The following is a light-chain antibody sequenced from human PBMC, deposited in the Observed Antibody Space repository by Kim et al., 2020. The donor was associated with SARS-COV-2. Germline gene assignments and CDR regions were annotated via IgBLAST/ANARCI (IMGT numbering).Light chain of an antibody. Sequence: GQKVTISCSGSSSNIVNDYVSWYQQLPGTAPKVLIYDNNKRPSGIPDRFSGSKSGTSATLGITGLQTGDEADYYCGTWDSSLSAAVFGGGTQLTVL. V-gene: IGLV1-51*01. CDR1: SSNIVNDY. J-gene: IGLJ7*01. CDR2: DNN. CDR3: GTWDSSLSAAV.